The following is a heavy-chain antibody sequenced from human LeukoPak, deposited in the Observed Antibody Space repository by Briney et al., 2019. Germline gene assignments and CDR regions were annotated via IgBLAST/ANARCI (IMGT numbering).Heavy chain of an antibody. CDR3: ARGPGGSGSYYPYYYYYYMDV. CDR1: GGSISSYH. D-gene: IGHD3-10*01. CDR2: IYSSGST. V-gene: IGHV4-59*01. J-gene: IGHJ6*03. Sequence: SETLSLTYTVSGGSISSYHWSWIRQPPGKGLECIGYIYSSGSTNYNPSLKSRVTISVDTSKNQFSLKLSSVTAADTAVYYCARGPGGSGSYYPYYYYYYMDVWGKGTTVTISS.